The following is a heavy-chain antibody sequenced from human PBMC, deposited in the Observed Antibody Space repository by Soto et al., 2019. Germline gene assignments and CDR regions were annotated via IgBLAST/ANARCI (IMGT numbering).Heavy chain of an antibody. CDR1: GFTLRNYA. J-gene: IGHJ4*02. CDR3: AKAKNDYNWDNRPPFDY. V-gene: IGHV3-23*01. CDR2: ISANDVGT. Sequence: GGSLRLSCEASGFTLRNYAMTWVRQAPGKGLEWVSLISANDVGTYYAESVRTRFTISTDQSRNTVYLQMDSLRADDTAIYYCAKAKNDYNWDNRPPFDYWGQGTLVTVSS. D-gene: IGHD1-20*01.